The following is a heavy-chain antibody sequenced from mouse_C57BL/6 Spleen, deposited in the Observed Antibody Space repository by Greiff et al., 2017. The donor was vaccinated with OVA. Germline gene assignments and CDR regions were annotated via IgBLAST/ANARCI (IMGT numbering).Heavy chain of an antibody. CDR1: GYTFTSYC. Sequence: VQLQQSGAELVKPGASVKLSCKASGYTFTSYCMHWVKQSPGQGLEWIGYINPSSGYTKYKQKFKDKATLTVDKSSSTAYVQLSSMTYEDSAVYYGAREYLDYSLDYWGQGTTLTVSS. J-gene: IGHJ2*01. D-gene: IGHD2-12*01. CDR2: INPSSGYT. CDR3: AREYLDYSLDY. V-gene: IGHV1-7*01.